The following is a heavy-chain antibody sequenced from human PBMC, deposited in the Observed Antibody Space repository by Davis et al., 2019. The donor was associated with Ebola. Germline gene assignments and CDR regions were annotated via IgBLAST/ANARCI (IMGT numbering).Heavy chain of an antibody. Sequence: MPGGSLRLSCTVSGGSIISSSSYWGWIRQPPGKGLEWIGEINHSGSTNYNPSLKSRVTISVDTSKNQFSLKLSSVTAADTAVYYCARLKRPVVVAATIKNYYGMDVWGKGTTVTVSS. CDR3: ARLKRPVVVAATIKNYYGMDV. CDR2: INHSGST. J-gene: IGHJ6*04. D-gene: IGHD2-15*01. CDR1: GGSIISSSSY. V-gene: IGHV4-39*07.